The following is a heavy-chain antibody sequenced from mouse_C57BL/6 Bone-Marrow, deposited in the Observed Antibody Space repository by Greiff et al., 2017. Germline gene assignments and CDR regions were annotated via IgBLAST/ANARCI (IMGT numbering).Heavy chain of an antibody. CDR1: GYTFTSYG. CDR3: ARRPISQYYYAMDY. Sequence: QVQLKESGAELARPGASVKLSCKASGYTFTSYGISWVKQRTGQGLEWIGEIYPRSGNTYYNEKFKGKATLTADKSSSTAYMELRSLTSEDSAVYFCARRPISQYYYAMDYWGQGTSVTVSS. J-gene: IGHJ4*01. V-gene: IGHV1-81*01. CDR2: IYPRSGNT.